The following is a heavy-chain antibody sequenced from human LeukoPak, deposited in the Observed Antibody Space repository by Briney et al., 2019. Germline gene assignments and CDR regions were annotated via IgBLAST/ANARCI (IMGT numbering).Heavy chain of an antibody. Sequence: SCKASGGTFSSYAISWVRQAPGKGLEWVANIKEDGSEQYYVDSLKGRFTISRDNAKNSLYLQMNSLRAEDTAVYYCVRDSYSRDLDYWGQGTLVTVSS. D-gene: IGHD3-22*01. CDR1: GGTFSSYA. J-gene: IGHJ4*02. V-gene: IGHV3-7*01. CDR2: IKEDGSEQ. CDR3: VRDSYSRDLDY.